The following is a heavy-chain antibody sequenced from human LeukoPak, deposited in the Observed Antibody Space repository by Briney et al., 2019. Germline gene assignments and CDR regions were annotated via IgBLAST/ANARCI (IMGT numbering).Heavy chain of an antibody. CDR1: GYTFTSYY. Sequence: ASVKVSCKASGYTFTSYYMHWVRQAPGQGLEWMGIINPSGGSTSYAQKFQGRVTMTRDTSTSTVYMELSSLRSEDTAVHYCARDFPPWSTSYLFDHWGQGTLVTVSS. J-gene: IGHJ4*02. CDR2: INPSGGST. D-gene: IGHD2-2*01. CDR3: ARDFPPWSTSYLFDH. V-gene: IGHV1-46*01.